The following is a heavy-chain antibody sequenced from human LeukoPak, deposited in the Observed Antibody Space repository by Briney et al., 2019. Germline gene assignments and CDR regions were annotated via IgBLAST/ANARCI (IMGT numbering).Heavy chain of an antibody. J-gene: IGHJ3*02. Sequence: SVKVSCKASGGTFSSYAISWVRQAPEQGLEWMGGIIPIFGTANYAQKFQGRVTITADESTSTAYMELSSLRSEDTAVYYCARAVSSDSSGYFLGVFGAFDIWGQGTMVTVSS. CDR3: ARAVSSDSSGYFLGVFGAFDI. V-gene: IGHV1-69*01. CDR2: IIPIFGTA. CDR1: GGTFSSYA. D-gene: IGHD3-22*01.